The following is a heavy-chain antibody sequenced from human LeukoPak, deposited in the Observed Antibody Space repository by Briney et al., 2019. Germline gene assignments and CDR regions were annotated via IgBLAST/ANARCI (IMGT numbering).Heavy chain of an antibody. J-gene: IGHJ3*02. CDR1: GFTFSSYA. Sequence: GGSLRLSCAASGFTFSSYAMSWVRQAPGKGLECISGCGSGGSTYYADSVKGRFTISRDNSKNSLYLQMNSLRAEDTAVYYCARDLDYGDYDAFDIWGQGTMVTVSS. CDR2: CGSGGST. V-gene: IGHV3-23*01. CDR3: ARDLDYGDYDAFDI. D-gene: IGHD4-17*01.